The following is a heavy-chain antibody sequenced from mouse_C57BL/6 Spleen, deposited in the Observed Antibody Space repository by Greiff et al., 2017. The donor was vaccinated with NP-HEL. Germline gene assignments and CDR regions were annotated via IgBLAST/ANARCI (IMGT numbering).Heavy chain of an antibody. CDR1: GYAFSSYW. V-gene: IGHV1-80*01. CDR3: ARSEYGSPFAY. J-gene: IGHJ2*01. D-gene: IGHD1-1*01. CDR2: IYPGDGDT. Sequence: QVHVKQSGAELVKPGASVKISCKASGYAFSSYWMNWVKQRPGKGLEWIGQIYPGDGDTNYNGKFKGKATLTADKSSSTAYMQLSSLTSEDAAVYFCARSEYGSPFAYWGQGTTLTVSS.